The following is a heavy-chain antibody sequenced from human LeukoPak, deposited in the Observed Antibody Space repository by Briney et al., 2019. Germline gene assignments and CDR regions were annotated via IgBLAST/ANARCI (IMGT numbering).Heavy chain of an antibody. CDR3: ARASTGTYYYDSSGYSGSFKT. CDR2: IIPILGIA. D-gene: IGHD3-22*01. Sequence: SVKVSCKASGGTFSSYAISWVRQAPGQGLEWMGRIIPILGIANYAQKFQGRVTITADKSTSTAYMEPSSLRSEDTAVYYCARASTGTYYYDSSGYSGSFKTWGQGTLVTVSS. J-gene: IGHJ5*02. V-gene: IGHV1-69*04. CDR1: GGTFSSYA.